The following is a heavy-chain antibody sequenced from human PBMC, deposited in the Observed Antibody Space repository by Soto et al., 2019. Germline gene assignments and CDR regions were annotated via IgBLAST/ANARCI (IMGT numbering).Heavy chain of an antibody. J-gene: IGHJ4*02. Sequence: SETLSLACTVSGGSVSSGSYYWSWIGQPPGKGLEWIGYIYYSGSTNYNPSLKSRVTISVDTSKNQFSLKLSSVTAADTAVYYCARSPKRWPLDYWGQGTLVTVSS. V-gene: IGHV4-61*01. CDR2: IYYSGST. CDR1: GGSVSSGSYY. CDR3: ARSPKRWPLDY.